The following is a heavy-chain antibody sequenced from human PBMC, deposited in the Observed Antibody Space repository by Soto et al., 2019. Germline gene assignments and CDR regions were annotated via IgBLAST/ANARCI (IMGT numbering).Heavy chain of an antibody. Sequence: GGSLRLSCAASGFPFSISEMIWVRQAPGKGLEWISYISTSGITIHYADSVKGRFTVSRDNAKNSLYLQMSSLRAEDTAVYFCARLGKKDSSREFGSWGQGTVVTVSS. V-gene: IGHV3-48*03. CDR1: GFPFSISE. D-gene: IGHD3-16*01. CDR3: ARLGKKDSSREFGS. CDR2: ISTSGITI. J-gene: IGHJ4*02.